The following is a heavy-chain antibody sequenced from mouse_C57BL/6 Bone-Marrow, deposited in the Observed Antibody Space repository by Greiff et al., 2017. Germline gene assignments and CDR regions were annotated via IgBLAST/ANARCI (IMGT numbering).Heavy chain of an antibody. CDR2: ISSGSSTI. CDR1: GFTFSDYG. J-gene: IGHJ2*01. D-gene: IGHD3-2*02. CDR3: AKTAQASTYFDY. Sequence: EVKLVESGGGLVKPGGSLKLSCAASGFTFSDYGMHWVRQAPEKGLEWVAYISSGSSTIYYADTVKGRFTLSRDNAKNTLFLQMTSLRSEDTAMYYCAKTAQASTYFDYWGQGTTLTVSS. V-gene: IGHV5-17*01.